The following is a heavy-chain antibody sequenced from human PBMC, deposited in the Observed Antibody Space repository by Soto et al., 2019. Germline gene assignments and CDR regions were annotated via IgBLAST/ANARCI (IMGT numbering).Heavy chain of an antibody. V-gene: IGHV3-74*03. J-gene: IGHJ5*02. Sequence: GGSLRLSCAASGFTFSSHWMHWVRQAPGKGLVWVSRINGDGSTTTYADSVKGRFTISRDNAKNTVSLQMNSLRGDDTAVYYCAGEMTTIWGKWFDPWGQGTLVTVYS. D-gene: IGHD3-16*01. CDR1: GFTFSSHW. CDR2: INGDGSTT. CDR3: AGEMTTIWGKWFDP.